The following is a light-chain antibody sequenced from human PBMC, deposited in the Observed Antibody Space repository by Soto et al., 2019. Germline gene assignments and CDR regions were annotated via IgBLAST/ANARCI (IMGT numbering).Light chain of an antibody. CDR1: SSSIGSNY. CDR3: GTWDSSLSVYV. CDR2: ENN. V-gene: IGLV1-51*01. J-gene: IGLJ1*01. Sequence: QSVLTQPPSVSAAPGQMVTIPCSGSSSSIGSNYASWYQQLPGTAPKLLIYENNKRPSGIPDRFSGSKSGTSATLGIAGLQTGDEADYYCGTWDSSLSVYVLGTGTKVTVL.